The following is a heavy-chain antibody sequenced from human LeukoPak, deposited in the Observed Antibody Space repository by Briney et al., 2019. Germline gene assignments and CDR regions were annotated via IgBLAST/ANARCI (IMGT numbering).Heavy chain of an antibody. CDR2: IYHSGST. D-gene: IGHD2-2*01. V-gene: IGHV4-30-2*01. CDR1: GGSISSGGYS. J-gene: IGHJ4*02. Sequence: SETLSLTCAVSGGSISSGGYSWSWIRQPPGKGLEWIGYIYHSGSTYYNPSLKSRVTISVDRSKNQFSLRLSSVTAADTAVYYCARVGEYCTGISCLDYWSQGTLVTVSS. CDR3: ARVGEYCTGISCLDY.